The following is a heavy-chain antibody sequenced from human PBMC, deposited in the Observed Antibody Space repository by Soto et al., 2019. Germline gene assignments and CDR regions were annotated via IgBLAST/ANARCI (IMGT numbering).Heavy chain of an antibody. D-gene: IGHD6-13*01. Sequence: PGESLKISCKGSGYSFTSYWIGWVRQMPGKGLEWMGIIYPGDSDTRYSPSFQGQVTISADKSISTAYLQWSSLKASDTAMYYCARTSAGGKYYYPMDVWGQGTTVTVSS. CDR2: IYPGDSDT. CDR3: ARTSAGGKYYYPMDV. V-gene: IGHV5-51*01. CDR1: GYSFTSYW. J-gene: IGHJ6*02.